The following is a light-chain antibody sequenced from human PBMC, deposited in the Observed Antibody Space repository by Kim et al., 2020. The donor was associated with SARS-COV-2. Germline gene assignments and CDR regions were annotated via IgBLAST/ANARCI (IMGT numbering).Light chain of an antibody. V-gene: IGLV2-11*01. CDR1: SSDVGGYNC. Sequence: PGQSVTISCTGTSSDVGGYNCVSWYQQHPGKAPKLMIYDVSKRPSGVPDRFSGSKSGNTASLTISGLQAEDEADYYCCSYAGSWVFGGGTQLTVL. CDR2: DVS. J-gene: IGLJ3*02. CDR3: CSYAGSWV.